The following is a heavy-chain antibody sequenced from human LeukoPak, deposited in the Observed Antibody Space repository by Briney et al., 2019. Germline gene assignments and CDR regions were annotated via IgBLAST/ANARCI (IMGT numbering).Heavy chain of an antibody. CDR2: IYPGDFDT. D-gene: IGHD2-2*01. J-gene: IGHJ4*02. CDR1: GYSFTTYW. Sequence: GESLKISCKGSGYSFTTYWIGWVRQMPGKGLEWMGIIYPGDFDTRYSPSFQGHVTISVDKSINTAYLQWSSLKASDTAMYYCARREYCSDTTCSACLDYWGQGTMVTVSS. CDR3: ARREYCSDTTCSACLDY. V-gene: IGHV5-51*01.